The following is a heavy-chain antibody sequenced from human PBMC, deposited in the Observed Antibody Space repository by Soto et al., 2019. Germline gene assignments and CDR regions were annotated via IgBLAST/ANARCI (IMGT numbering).Heavy chain of an antibody. V-gene: IGHV5-51*01. Sequence: GESLKISCKGSGYSFTSYWIGWVRQMLGKGLEWMGIIYPGDSDTRYSPSFQGQVTISADKSISTAYLQWSSLKASDTAMYYCARQNNVVVVAAREDAFDIWGQGTMVTVSS. J-gene: IGHJ3*02. CDR3: ARQNNVVVVAAREDAFDI. CDR2: IYPGDSDT. CDR1: GYSFTSYW. D-gene: IGHD2-15*01.